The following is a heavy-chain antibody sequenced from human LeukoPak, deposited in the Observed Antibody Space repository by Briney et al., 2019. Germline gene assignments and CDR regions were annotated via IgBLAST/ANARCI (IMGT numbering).Heavy chain of an antibody. J-gene: IGHJ4*02. CDR1: GFTFSSYS. CDR2: ISSSSSYI. Sequence: GGSLRLSCAASGFTFSSYSMNWVRQAPGKGLEWVSSISSSSSYIYYADSVKGRFTISRDNAKNSLYLQMNSLRAEDTAVYYCARDPYGGNSLDYWGQGTLVTVS. CDR3: ARDPYGGNSLDY. D-gene: IGHD4-23*01. V-gene: IGHV3-21*01.